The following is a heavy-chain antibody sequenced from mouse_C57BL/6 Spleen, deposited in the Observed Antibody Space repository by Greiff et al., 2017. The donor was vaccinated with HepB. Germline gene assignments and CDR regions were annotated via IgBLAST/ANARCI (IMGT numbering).Heavy chain of an antibody. D-gene: IGHD1-1*01. V-gene: IGHV2-6*03. CDR3: ARLNYYGSSYGAMDY. J-gene: IGHJ4*01. CDR1: GFSLTSYG. Sequence: QVQLKQSGPGLVAPSQSLSITCTVSGFSLTSYGVHWVRQPPGKGLEWLVVIWSDGSTTYNSALKSRLSISKDNSKSQVFLKMNSLQTDDTAMYYCARLNYYGSSYGAMDYWGQGTSVTVSS. CDR2: IWSDGST.